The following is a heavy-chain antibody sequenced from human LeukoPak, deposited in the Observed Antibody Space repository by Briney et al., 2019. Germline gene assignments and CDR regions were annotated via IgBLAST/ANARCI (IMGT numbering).Heavy chain of an antibody. CDR3: ARLGGYSYGSTG. D-gene: IGHD5-18*01. J-gene: IGHJ4*02. CDR2: IYYSGST. CDR1: GYSISSSYY. V-gene: IGHV4-38-2*01. Sequence: SETLSLTCAVSGYSISSSYYWGWIRQPPGKGLEWIGSIYYSGSTYYNPSLKSRVTISVDTSKNQFSLKLSSVTAADTAVYYCARLGGYSYGSTGWGQGTLVTVSS.